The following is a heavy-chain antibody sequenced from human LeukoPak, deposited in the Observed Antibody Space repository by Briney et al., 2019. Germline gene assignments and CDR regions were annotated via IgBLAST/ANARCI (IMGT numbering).Heavy chain of an antibody. V-gene: IGHV4-59*08. CDR3: ARHRPGPFDP. D-gene: IGHD1-14*01. Sequence: SETLSLSCTVSGGSISSYYWSWIRQPPGKGMEWIGYIYYSGSTNYNPSLKSRVTISVDTSKNQFSLKPSSVTAADTAVYYCARHRPGPFDPWGQGTLVTVSS. CDR2: IYYSGST. CDR1: GGSISSYY. J-gene: IGHJ5*02.